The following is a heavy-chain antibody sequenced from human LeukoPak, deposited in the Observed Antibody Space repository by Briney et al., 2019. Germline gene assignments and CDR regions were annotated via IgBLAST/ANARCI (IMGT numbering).Heavy chain of an antibody. J-gene: IGHJ3*02. CDR2: IIPIFGTA. V-gene: IGHV1-69*05. CDR3: ATDYSDSSGYYGLNVFEI. Sequence: ASVKVSCKASGGTFSSFSISWVRQAPGQGLEWMGGIIPIFGTANYAQKFQGRVTITTDESTSTAYMELSSLRSEYTALYYCATDYSDSSGYYGLNVFEIWGQGTLVTVSS. D-gene: IGHD3-22*01. CDR1: GGTFSSFS.